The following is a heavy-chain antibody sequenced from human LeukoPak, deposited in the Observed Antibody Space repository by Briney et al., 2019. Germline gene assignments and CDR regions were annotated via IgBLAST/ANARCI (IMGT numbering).Heavy chain of an antibody. D-gene: IGHD6-13*01. V-gene: IGHV4-34*01. CDR3: AREGYSNNWGRGHYFDY. CDR1: GGSFSGYY. Sequence: SETLSLTCAVYGGSFSGYYWSWIRQPPGKGLEWIGEINHSGSTNYNPSLKSRVTISVDTSKNQFSLKLSSVTAADTAVYYCAREGYSNNWGRGHYFDYWGQGTLVTVSS. J-gene: IGHJ4*02. CDR2: INHSGST.